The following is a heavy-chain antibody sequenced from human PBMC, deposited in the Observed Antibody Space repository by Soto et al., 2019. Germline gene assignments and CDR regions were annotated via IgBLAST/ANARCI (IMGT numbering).Heavy chain of an antibody. J-gene: IGHJ4*02. Sequence: EVQLVESGGGLVQPGGSLRLSCVASGFAFSNYSMNWVRQAPGKGLEWVSYIRSSGSPTYYAGSVKGRFTISRDNAKKLLYLQMNSLRAEDTAVYYCASMTSSISPGCWGQGTLVTVSS. D-gene: IGHD2-2*01. CDR3: ASMTSSISPGC. V-gene: IGHV3-48*01. CDR1: GFAFSNYS. CDR2: IRSSGSPT.